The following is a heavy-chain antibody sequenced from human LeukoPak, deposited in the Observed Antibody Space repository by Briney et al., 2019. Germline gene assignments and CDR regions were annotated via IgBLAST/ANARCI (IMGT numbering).Heavy chain of an antibody. CDR1: GGSISSYY. Sequence: PSETLSLTCTVSGGSISSYYWSWIRQPPGKGLEWIGYIYYSGSTNYNPSLKSRVTISVDTSKNQFSLKLSSVTAADTAVYYCARDVYYYGSGSYYYYGMDVWGQGTTVTVSS. V-gene: IGHV4-59*13. D-gene: IGHD3-10*01. J-gene: IGHJ6*02. CDR3: ARDVYYYGSGSYYYYGMDV. CDR2: IYYSGST.